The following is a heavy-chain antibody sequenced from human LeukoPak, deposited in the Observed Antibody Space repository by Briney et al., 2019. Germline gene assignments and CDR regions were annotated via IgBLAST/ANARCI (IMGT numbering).Heavy chain of an antibody. J-gene: IGHJ4*02. Sequence: SVKVSCKASGGTFSSYTISWVRQAPGQGLEWMGRIIPILGIANYAQKFQGRVTITADKSTSTAYTELSSLRSEDTAVYYCARLEKYYDSSGFDYWGQGTLVTVSS. CDR1: GGTFSSYT. CDR2: IIPILGIA. V-gene: IGHV1-69*02. D-gene: IGHD3-22*01. CDR3: ARLEKYYDSSGFDY.